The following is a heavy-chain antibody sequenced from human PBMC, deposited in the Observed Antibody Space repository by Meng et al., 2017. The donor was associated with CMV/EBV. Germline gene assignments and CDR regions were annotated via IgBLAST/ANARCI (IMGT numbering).Heavy chain of an antibody. V-gene: IGHV4-39*07. CDR3: ARDSAVAGVVDY. J-gene: IGHJ4*02. CDR1: VGPIRSSSNY. Sequence: QLQGAAPGMVRPPGTRSLTCTVPVGPIRSSSNYWGWIRQPPGKELEWIGSIYYSGSTYYNPSLKSRVTISVDTSKNQFSLKLSSVTAADTAVYYCARDSAVAGVVDYWGQGTLVTVSS. CDR2: IYYSGST. D-gene: IGHD6-19*01.